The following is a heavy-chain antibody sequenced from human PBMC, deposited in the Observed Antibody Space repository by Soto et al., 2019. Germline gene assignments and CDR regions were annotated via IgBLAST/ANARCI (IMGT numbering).Heavy chain of an antibody. CDR3: ARRLCYDSSGFEGGGMDV. CDR1: GGSISSGGYS. V-gene: IGHV4-30-2*03. Sequence: TLSLTCAVSGGSISSGGYSWSWIRQPPGKGMEWIGYIYYSGSTYYNPSLKSRVTISVDTSKNQFSLKLSFVTAADTAVYFCARRLCYDSSGFEGGGMDVWGQGTTVTVSS. D-gene: IGHD3-22*01. J-gene: IGHJ6*02. CDR2: IYYSGST.